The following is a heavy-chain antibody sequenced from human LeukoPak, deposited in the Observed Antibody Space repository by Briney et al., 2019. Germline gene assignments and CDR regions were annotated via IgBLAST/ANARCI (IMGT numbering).Heavy chain of an antibody. V-gene: IGHV4-34*01. D-gene: IGHD3-3*01. CDR2: INHSGST. J-gene: IGHJ3*02. CDR1: GGSFSGYY. CDR3: ARGPGDFWSGYYYAFDI. Sequence: SETLSLTCAVYGGSFSGYYWSWIRQPPGKGLEWIGEINHSGSTNYNPSLKSRVTISVDTSKNHFSLKLSAVTAADTAVYYCARGPGDFWSGYYYAFDIWGQGTMVTVSS.